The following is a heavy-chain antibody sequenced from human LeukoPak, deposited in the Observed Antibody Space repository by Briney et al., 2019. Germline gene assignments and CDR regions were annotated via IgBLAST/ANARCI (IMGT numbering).Heavy chain of an antibody. Sequence: ASVKVSCKASGGTFSSYAISWVRQAPGQGLEWMGWISAYNDNTNYAQNLQGRVTMTTDTSTSTAYMELRSLTSDDTAVYYCVPILPPDLRYFDWSHRPYYFDYWGQGTLVTVSS. CDR3: VPILPPDLRYFDWSHRPYYFDY. CDR2: ISAYNDNT. V-gene: IGHV1-18*01. J-gene: IGHJ4*02. D-gene: IGHD3-9*01. CDR1: GGTFSSYA.